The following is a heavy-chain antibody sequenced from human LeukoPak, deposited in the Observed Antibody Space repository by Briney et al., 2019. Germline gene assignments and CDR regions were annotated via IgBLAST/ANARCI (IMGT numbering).Heavy chain of an antibody. Sequence: SETLSLTCTLSGGSISSYYWSWIRQPAGNGLKWIGRIYTSGSTNYNPSLNSRVTMSVDTSKNQFSLKLSSVTAADTAVYYCARAVGSGSFQTYYYYMDVWGKGTTVTISS. J-gene: IGHJ6*03. CDR3: ARAVGSGSFQTYYYYMDV. V-gene: IGHV4-4*07. CDR1: GGSISSYY. D-gene: IGHD3-10*01. CDR2: IYTSGST.